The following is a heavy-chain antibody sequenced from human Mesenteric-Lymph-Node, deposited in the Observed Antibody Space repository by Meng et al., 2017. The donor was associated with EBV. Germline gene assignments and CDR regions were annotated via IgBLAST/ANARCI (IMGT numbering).Heavy chain of an antibody. CDR1: GGSISSGNYY. D-gene: IGHD5-24*01. CDR3: ATNDNYRNDY. CDR2: IYYTGHT. J-gene: IGHJ4*02. Sequence: HVQLEESRPGLVKPSEPLSLTCTVSGGSISSGNYYWNWIRQHPGKGLEWIGYIYYTGHTYYNPSLRSRVTISIDTSKNQFSLSLHSVTAADTAVYYCATNDNYRNDYWGQGTLVTVSS. V-gene: IGHV4-31*03.